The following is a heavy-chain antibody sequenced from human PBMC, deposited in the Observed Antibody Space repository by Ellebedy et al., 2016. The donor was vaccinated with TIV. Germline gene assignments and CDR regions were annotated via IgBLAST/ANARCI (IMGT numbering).Heavy chain of an antibody. D-gene: IGHD6-19*01. CDR2: IISSTVAI. CDR3: ARDEAGRFDY. CDR1: GFSLSTYA. Sequence: PGGSLRLSCAASGFSLSTYAINWVRQAPGKGLEWLSYIISSTVAIYYADSVKGRFTISRDNSKNSVYLQMNNLRAEDTAVYYCARDEAGRFDYWGQGTLVTVSS. V-gene: IGHV3-48*04. J-gene: IGHJ4*02.